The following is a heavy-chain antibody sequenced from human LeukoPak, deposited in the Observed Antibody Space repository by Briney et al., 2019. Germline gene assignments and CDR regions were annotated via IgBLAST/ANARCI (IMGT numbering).Heavy chain of an antibody. D-gene: IGHD5-12*01. CDR3: ATDLRVGDRRRIVATLIDF. CDR1: GFTFSSYD. V-gene: IGHV3-13*01. Sequence: GGSLRLSCAASGFTFSSYDMHWVRQATGKGLEWVSAIGTAGDTYYPGSVKGRFTISRENAKNSLYLQMNSLRAGDTAVYYCATDLRVGDRRRIVATLIDFWGQGTLVTVSS. CDR2: IGTAGDT. J-gene: IGHJ4*02.